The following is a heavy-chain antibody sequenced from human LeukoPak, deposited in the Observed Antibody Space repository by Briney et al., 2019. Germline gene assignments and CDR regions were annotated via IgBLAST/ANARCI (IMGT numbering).Heavy chain of an antibody. J-gene: IGHJ4*02. D-gene: IGHD5-12*01. CDR2: IRSDGVEK. Sequence: PXXSLRLSCAASGFTFSSYAMSWVRQAPGKGLEWVANIRSDGVEKYYVDSVRGRFTISTDTAKNTLYLQMNSLRADDTAVYYCAREFTGYGNTDYWGQGTLVTVSS. V-gene: IGHV3-7*03. CDR3: AREFTGYGNTDY. CDR1: GFTFSSYA.